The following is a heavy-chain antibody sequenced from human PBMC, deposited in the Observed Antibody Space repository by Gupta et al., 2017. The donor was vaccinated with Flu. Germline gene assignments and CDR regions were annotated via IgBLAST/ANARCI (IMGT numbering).Heavy chain of an antibody. D-gene: IGHD5-24*01. Sequence: EVYLVESGGGLVKPGGSLRLSCAASGFTFSGYSMNWVRQAPGKGLEWVSSISSSGRSTSYADSLKGRFTISRDNAENSLYLQMNSLSAGDTAVYYCARGRGSNSNFDYWGQGTLVTVSS. J-gene: IGHJ4*02. CDR1: GFTFSGYS. V-gene: IGHV3-21*01. CDR2: ISSSGRST. CDR3: ARGRGSNSNFDY.